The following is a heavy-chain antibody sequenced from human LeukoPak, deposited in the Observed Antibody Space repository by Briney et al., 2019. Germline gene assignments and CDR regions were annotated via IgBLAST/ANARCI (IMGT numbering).Heavy chain of an antibody. CDR2: ISWNSGSI. Sequence: PGRSLRLSCAASGFAFDDYAMHWVRQAPGKGLEWVSGISWNSGSIGYADSVKGRFTISRDNAMNSLYLQMNSLRAEDTALYYCAKDIGENWGSAFDIWGQGTMVTVSS. J-gene: IGHJ3*02. CDR1: GFAFDDYA. D-gene: IGHD7-27*01. CDR3: AKDIGENWGSAFDI. V-gene: IGHV3-9*01.